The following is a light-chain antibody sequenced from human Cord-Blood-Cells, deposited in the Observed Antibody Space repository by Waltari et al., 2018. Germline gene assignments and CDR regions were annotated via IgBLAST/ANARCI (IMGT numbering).Light chain of an antibody. V-gene: IGKV3-15*01. CDR2: GAS. CDR1: QRVSSN. J-gene: IGKJ2*01. CDR3: QQYNNWPPYT. Sequence: IVLTQSTATLSVSHGESATLSCRADQRVSSNLAWYQQKPGQAPRLLSYGASTRATGIPARFSGSGSGTEFTLTISSLQSEDFAVYYCQQYNNWPPYTFGQGTKLEIK.